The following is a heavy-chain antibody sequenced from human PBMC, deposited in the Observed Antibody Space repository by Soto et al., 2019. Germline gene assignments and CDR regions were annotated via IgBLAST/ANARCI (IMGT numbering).Heavy chain of an antibody. CDR2: IKQDGSEK. D-gene: IGHD1-26*01. CDR3: AREGSGSSEPFDFDY. CDR1: GFTFSSYW. J-gene: IGHJ4*02. Sequence: GSLRLSCAASGFTFSSYWISWVRQAPGKGLEWVANIKQDGSEKYYVDSVKGRFTISRDNAKNSLYLQMNSLRAEDTAVYYCAREGSGSSEPFDFDYWGQGTLVTSPQ. V-gene: IGHV3-7*03.